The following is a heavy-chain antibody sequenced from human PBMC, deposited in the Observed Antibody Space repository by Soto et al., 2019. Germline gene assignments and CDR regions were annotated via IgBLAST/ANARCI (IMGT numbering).Heavy chain of an antibody. Sequence: PGGSLRLSCVASGFPLRSYGMHLVRQAPGKGLEWVSFTSYDGSNNFYEDAVKGRFTISRDNSKNTLYLQMSSLRGEDTAVYYCAKGTQYFYYYATDVWGQGTTVTVSS. CDR2: TSYDGSNN. V-gene: IGHV3-30*18. CDR3: AKGTQYFYYYATDV. J-gene: IGHJ6*02. CDR1: GFPLRSYG.